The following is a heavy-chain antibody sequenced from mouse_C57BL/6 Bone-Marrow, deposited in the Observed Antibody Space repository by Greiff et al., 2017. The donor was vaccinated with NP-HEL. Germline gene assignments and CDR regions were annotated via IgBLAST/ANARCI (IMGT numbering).Heavy chain of an antibody. V-gene: IGHV1-55*01. CDR2: IYPGSGST. CDR1: GYTFTSYW. J-gene: IGHJ4*01. Sequence: QVQLQQSGAELVKPGASVKMSCKASGYTFTSYWITWVKQRPGQGLEWIGDIYPGSGSTNYNEKFKSKATLTVDTSSSTAYMQLSSLTSEDSAVYYCASSYYSNSYAMDYWGQGTSVTVSS. CDR3: ASSYYSNSYAMDY. D-gene: IGHD2-5*01.